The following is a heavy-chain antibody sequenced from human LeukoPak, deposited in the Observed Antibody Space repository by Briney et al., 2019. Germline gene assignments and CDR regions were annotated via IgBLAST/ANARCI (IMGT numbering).Heavy chain of an antibody. CDR2: ISDSGDTT. CDR3: ATAPTEDGDGSSPGY. CDR1: GFTFSNYA. Sequence: GGSLRLSCAASGFTFSNYAMSWVRQAPGKGLEWVSIISDSGDTTYYADSVKGRFTVSRDNSKNTLYLQMNSLRAEDTAVYYCATAPTEDGDGSSPGYWGQGTLVTVSS. V-gene: IGHV3-23*01. D-gene: IGHD4-17*01. J-gene: IGHJ4*02.